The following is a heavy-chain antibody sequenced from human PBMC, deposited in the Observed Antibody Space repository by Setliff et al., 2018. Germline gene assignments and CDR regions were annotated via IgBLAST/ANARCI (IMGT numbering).Heavy chain of an antibody. V-gene: IGHV1-18*01. CDR3: ARVPRLEWLLPTFDS. CDR1: GYTFSRYG. D-gene: IGHD3-3*01. J-gene: IGHJ4*02. CDR2: ISAYNDYT. Sequence: GASVKVSCKASGYTFSRYGINWVRQAPGQGLEWMGWISAYNDYTEFAQQFQGRVTMTTDTSTTTAYTELRSLTSDDTAVYYCARVPRLEWLLPTFDSWGQGTLVTVSS.